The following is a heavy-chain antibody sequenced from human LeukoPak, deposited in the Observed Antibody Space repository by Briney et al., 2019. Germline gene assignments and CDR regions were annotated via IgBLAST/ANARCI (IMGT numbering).Heavy chain of an antibody. Sequence: PGGSLRLSCAASGFTFSSYEMNWVRQAPGKGLEWVSYISSSGSTIYYADSVKGRFTISRDNSKNTLYLQMNSLRAEDTAVYYCAKDGGLAAAGTGDYWGQGTLVTVSS. CDR1: GFTFSSYE. CDR2: ISSSGSTI. V-gene: IGHV3-48*03. J-gene: IGHJ4*02. CDR3: AKDGGLAAAGTGDY. D-gene: IGHD6-13*01.